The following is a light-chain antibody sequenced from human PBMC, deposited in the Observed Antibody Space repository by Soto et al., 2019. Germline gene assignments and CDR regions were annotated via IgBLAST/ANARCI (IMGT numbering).Light chain of an antibody. CDR2: GAS. V-gene: IGKV3-20*01. CDR1: QSISSNY. J-gene: IGKJ1*01. Sequence: EIVLTQSPGTPSVSPGERATLSCRASQSISSNYLAWYQQKPGQAPRILIYGASSRAPGIPDRFSGSGSGKDFTLTISRLEPEDSAIYYCQQYVSWTFGQGTKVEI. CDR3: QQYVSWT.